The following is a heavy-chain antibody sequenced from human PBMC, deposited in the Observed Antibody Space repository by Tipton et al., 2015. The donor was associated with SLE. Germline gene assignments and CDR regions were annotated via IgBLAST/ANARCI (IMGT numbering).Heavy chain of an antibody. Sequence: TLSLTCSVSGGSISSGSYYWSWIRQPAGKGLEWIGHIYTSGTTNYNPSLKSRVTISADTSKNQFSLKLSSVTAADTAVYYCARRTDYWGQGTLVTASS. V-gene: IGHV4-61*09. J-gene: IGHJ4*02. CDR2: IYTSGTT. CDR1: GGSISSGSYY. CDR3: ARRTDY.